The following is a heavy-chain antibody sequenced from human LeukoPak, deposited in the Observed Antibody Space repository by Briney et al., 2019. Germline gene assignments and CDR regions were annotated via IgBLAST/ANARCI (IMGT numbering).Heavy chain of an antibody. Sequence: GASVKVSCKASGYTFTSYGISWVRQAPGQGLEWMGWISAYNGNTNYAQKLQGRVTMTTDTSTSTAYMELRSLRSDDTAVYYCARAKPPTYYYDSSGYGAFDIWGQGTMVTVSS. CDR1: GYTFTSYG. D-gene: IGHD3-22*01. J-gene: IGHJ3*02. CDR3: ARAKPPTYYYDSSGYGAFDI. CDR2: ISAYNGNT. V-gene: IGHV1-18*01.